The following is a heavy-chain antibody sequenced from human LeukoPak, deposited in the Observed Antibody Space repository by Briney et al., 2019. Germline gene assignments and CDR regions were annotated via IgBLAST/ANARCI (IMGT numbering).Heavy chain of an antibody. CDR2: SSGYSGNT. Sequence: SVKVSCKTSGYTFTSHDISWLRQAPGQGLEWMGWSSGYSGNTKHAQKFQGRVTMTTDTSTSTAYMELRSLRPDDTAVYYCARGAVSTHGFDYWGQGTLVTVSS. CDR3: ARGAVSTHGFDY. D-gene: IGHD5/OR15-5a*01. V-gene: IGHV1-18*01. CDR1: GYTFTSHD. J-gene: IGHJ4*02.